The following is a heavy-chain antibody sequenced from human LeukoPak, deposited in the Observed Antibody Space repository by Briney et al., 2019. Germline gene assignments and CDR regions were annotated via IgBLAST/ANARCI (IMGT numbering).Heavy chain of an antibody. CDR3: ARDQRYCSSTSCRWFDP. Sequence: WASVKVSCKASGYTFTSYGISWVRQAPGQGLEWMGWISAYNGNTNCAQKLQGRVTMTTDTSTSTAYMELRSLRSDDTAVYYCARDQRYCSSTSCRWFDPWGQGTLVTVSS. D-gene: IGHD2-2*01. V-gene: IGHV1-18*01. CDR2: ISAYNGNT. CDR1: GYTFTSYG. J-gene: IGHJ5*02.